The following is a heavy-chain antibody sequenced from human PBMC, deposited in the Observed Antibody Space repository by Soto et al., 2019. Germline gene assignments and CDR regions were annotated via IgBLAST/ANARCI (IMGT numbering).Heavy chain of an antibody. V-gene: IGHV1-3*01. CDR1: GYIFTSYA. D-gene: IGHD1-1*01. CDR2: INAGNGNT. CDR3: ARDLDTSTRNGNYYYVDV. J-gene: IGHJ6*03. Sequence: ASVKVSCKASGYIFTSYAMHWVRQAPGQRLEWMGWINAGNGNTKYSQKFQGRVTITRDTSASTAYMELSSLRSEDTAVYYCARDLDTSTRNGNYYYVDVWGKGTTVTVSS.